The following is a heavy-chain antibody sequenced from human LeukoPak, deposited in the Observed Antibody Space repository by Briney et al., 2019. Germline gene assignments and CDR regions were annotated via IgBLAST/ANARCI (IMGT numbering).Heavy chain of an antibody. D-gene: IGHD1-26*01. V-gene: IGHV4-59*08. CDR2: IYYSGST. J-gene: IGHJ4*02. CDR3: ARHRQIVAATGAFDY. Sequence: SETLSLTCTVSGGSISSYYWSWLPQPPGRGLEWFGYIYYSGSTNFNPSLKSRFPISVDTAKNQFSLMLSSVTAADTAVYYCARHRQIVAATGAFDYWGQGTLVTVSS. CDR1: GGSISSYY.